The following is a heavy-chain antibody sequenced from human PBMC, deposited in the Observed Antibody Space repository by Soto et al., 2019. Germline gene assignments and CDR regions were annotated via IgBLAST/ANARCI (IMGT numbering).Heavy chain of an antibody. J-gene: IGHJ6*02. CDR1: GGTFSSYA. CDR3: ASAVDTAMVNPYYSYGMDV. Sequence: QVQLVQSGAEVKKPGSSVKVSCKAPGGTFSSYAISWVRQAPGQGLEWMGGIIPIFGTANYAQKFQGRVTMTADESTSTADMELSSLRSEDTAVYYCASAVDTAMVNPYYSYGMDVWGQGTTVTVSS. D-gene: IGHD5-18*01. V-gene: IGHV1-69*01. CDR2: IIPIFGTA.